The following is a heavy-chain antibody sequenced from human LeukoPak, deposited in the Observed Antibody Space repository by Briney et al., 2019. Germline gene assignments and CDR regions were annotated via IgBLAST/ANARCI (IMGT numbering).Heavy chain of an antibody. D-gene: IGHD5-18*01. Sequence: ASVKVSCKVSGYTLTELSMHWVRQAPGKGFEWMGGFDPEDGETIYAQKFQGRVTMTEDTSTDTAYMELSSLRSEDTAVYYCATDPTAGFEDGMDVWGQGTTVTVSS. CDR1: GYTLTELS. V-gene: IGHV1-24*01. CDR3: ATDPTAGFEDGMDV. CDR2: FDPEDGET. J-gene: IGHJ6*02.